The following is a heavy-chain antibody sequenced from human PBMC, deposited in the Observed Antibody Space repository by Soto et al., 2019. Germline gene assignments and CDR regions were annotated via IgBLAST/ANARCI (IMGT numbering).Heavy chain of an antibody. CDR3: ASDLNLGLAAG. D-gene: IGHD6-13*01. J-gene: IGHJ4*02. Sequence: QVQLVQSGAEVKKPGASVKVSCKASGYTFTSYSISWVRQAPGQGLEWMGWINPYNGNIKYAQKLQGRVTMTTDTSTSTAYMELRSLRSDDTAVYYCASDLNLGLAAGWGQGSLVTVSS. V-gene: IGHV1-18*01. CDR1: GYTFTSYS. CDR2: INPYNGNI.